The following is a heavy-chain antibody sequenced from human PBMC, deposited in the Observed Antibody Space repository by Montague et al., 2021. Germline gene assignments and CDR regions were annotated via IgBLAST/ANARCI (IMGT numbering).Heavy chain of an antibody. CDR2: ISYDGSNK. D-gene: IGHD6-19*01. CDR3: ARSLTSGLLAEYFQH. CDR1: GFTFSSYA. V-gene: IGHV3-30-3*01. Sequence: SLRLSCAASGFTFSSYAMHWVRQAPGKGLEWVAVISYDGSNKYYADSVKGRFTISRDNSKNTPYLQMNSLRAEDTAVYYCARSLTSGLLAEYFQHWGQGTRGTVSS. J-gene: IGHJ1*01.